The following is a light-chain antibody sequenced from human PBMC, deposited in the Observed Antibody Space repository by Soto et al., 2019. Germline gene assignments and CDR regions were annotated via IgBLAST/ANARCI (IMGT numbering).Light chain of an antibody. V-gene: IGKV3-20*01. CDR3: QQHGSSPPT. J-gene: IGKJ1*01. CDR2: GAS. Sequence: EIVLTQSPGTLSLSPGERATLSCRASQSVSSSYLAWYQQKPGQAPRLLFYGASRRATGIPDRFSGSGSGTEFTLTISRLEPEDFAVYYCQQHGSSPPTFGQGNKVEIK. CDR1: QSVSSSY.